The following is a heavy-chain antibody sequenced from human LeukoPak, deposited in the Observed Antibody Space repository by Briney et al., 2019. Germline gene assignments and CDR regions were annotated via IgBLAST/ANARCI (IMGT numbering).Heavy chain of an antibody. J-gene: IGHJ4*02. D-gene: IGHD6-19*01. CDR3: ASRGLVFGFFDY. Sequence: SETLSLTCNVSGGSISSSSYYWGWIRQPPGKGLEWIGSIYYSGSTYYNPSLKSRVTISVDTSKNQFSLKLSSVTAADTAVYYCASRGLVFGFFDYWGQGTLVTVSS. V-gene: IGHV4-39*01. CDR2: IYYSGST. CDR1: GGSISSSSYY.